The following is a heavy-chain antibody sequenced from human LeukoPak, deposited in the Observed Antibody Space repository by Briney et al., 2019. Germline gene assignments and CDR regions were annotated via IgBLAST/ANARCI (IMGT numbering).Heavy chain of an antibody. J-gene: IGHJ3*02. V-gene: IGHV1-69*13. CDR3: ASRYCSTTSCRGAFDI. D-gene: IGHD2-2*01. CDR2: IIPIFGTA. Sequence: ASVKVSCKASGGTFSRYAISWVRQAPRQGLEWTGAIIPIFGTANYAQKFQGRVTITADESTSTAYMELSSLRSEDTAVYYCASRYCSTTSCRGAFDIWGQGTMVTVSS. CDR1: GGTFSRYA.